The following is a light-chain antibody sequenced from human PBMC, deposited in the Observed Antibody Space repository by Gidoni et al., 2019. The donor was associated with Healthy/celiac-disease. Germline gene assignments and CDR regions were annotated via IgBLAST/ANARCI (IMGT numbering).Light chain of an antibody. CDR3: AAWDDSLNGTYVV. CDR2: SNN. J-gene: IGLJ2*01. V-gene: IGLV1-44*01. Sequence: QSVLTQPPSASGTPGQRVTISCSGSSSNIGSNTVNWYQKLPGTAPKLLIYSNNQRPSGVPDRFSGSKSGTSASLASSGLQSEDEAEYYCAAWDDSLNGTYVVFGGGTKLTVL. CDR1: SSNIGSNT.